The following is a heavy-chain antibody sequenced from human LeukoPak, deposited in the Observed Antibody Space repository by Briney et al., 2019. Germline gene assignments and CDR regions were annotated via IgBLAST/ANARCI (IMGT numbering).Heavy chain of an antibody. Sequence: PSETLSLTCTVSGGSISSYYWSWIRQPPGKGLEWIAYIHYTGSTNYNPSLKSRVTISVDTSKNQFSLKLSSVTAADTAVYYCARGEQLWLTHDYWGQGTLVTVSS. CDR3: ARGEQLWLTHDY. CDR1: GGSISSYY. V-gene: IGHV4-59*01. D-gene: IGHD5-18*01. J-gene: IGHJ4*02. CDR2: IHYTGST.